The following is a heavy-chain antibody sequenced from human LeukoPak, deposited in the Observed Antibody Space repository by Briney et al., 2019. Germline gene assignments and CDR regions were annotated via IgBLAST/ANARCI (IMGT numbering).Heavy chain of an antibody. CDR3: ARDPGDRWFFDL. CDR1: GFTFNNYA. V-gene: IGHV3-23*01. J-gene: IGHJ2*01. Sequence: GGSLRLSCAASGFTFNNYAMDWVRQAPGKGLEWVSLISRSGATTYYADSVKGRFTISRDNSRNTLYLQMASLRAEDTAVYYCARDPGDRWFFDLWGRGTLVTVSS. CDR2: ISRSGATT. D-gene: IGHD7-27*01.